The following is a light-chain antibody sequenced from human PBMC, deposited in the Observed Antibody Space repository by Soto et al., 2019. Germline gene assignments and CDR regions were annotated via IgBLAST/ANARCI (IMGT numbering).Light chain of an antibody. Sequence: EIVLKQSPGTLSLSPGERATLSCRASQSVSSHLAWYQQRPGQAPRLLIYGASSRATGIPDRFSGSGSGTDLTLTISRLEPEDFAVYYCHQYDIWTFGQGTKVDIK. V-gene: IGKV3-20*01. CDR2: GAS. J-gene: IGKJ1*01. CDR3: HQYDIWT. CDR1: QSVSSH.